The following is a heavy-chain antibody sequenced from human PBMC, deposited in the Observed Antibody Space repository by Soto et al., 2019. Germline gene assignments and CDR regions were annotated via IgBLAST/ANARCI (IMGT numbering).Heavy chain of an antibody. CDR1: GFTFSSYA. J-gene: IGHJ4*02. Sequence: EVQLLESGGGLVQPGGSLRLSCAASGFTFSSYAMSWVRQAPGKGLEWVSAISGSGGSTYYADSVKGRFTISRDNSKNTLYLQMNSLRAEDTAVYYCAKDYIRSETRNIVVVPADGLDYWGQGTLVTVSS. D-gene: IGHD2-2*01. V-gene: IGHV3-23*01. CDR2: ISGSGGST. CDR3: AKDYIRSETRNIVVVPADGLDY.